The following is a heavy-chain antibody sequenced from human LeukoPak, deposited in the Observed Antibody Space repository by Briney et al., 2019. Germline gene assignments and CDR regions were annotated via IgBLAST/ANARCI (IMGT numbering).Heavy chain of an antibody. D-gene: IGHD3-22*01. Sequence: GGSLRLSCAASGFTFSSYWMSWVRQAPGKGLEWVSYISSSGSTIYYADSVKGRFTISRDNAKNSLYLQMNSLGAEDTAVYYCARETYYYDSSGYYYVRYFDYWGQGTLVTVSS. CDR2: ISSSGSTI. CDR1: GFTFSSYW. V-gene: IGHV3-48*04. J-gene: IGHJ4*02. CDR3: ARETYYYDSSGYYYVRYFDY.